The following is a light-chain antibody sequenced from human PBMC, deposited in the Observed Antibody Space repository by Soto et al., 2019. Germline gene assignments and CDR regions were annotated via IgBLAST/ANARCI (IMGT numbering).Light chain of an antibody. Sequence: QSVLTQPASVSGTPGQSITISCTGTNSNVGGYDYVSWYQQHPDKGPKFMIYEVTNRPSGVSHRFSGSKSGNTASLTISGLQAEDEADYYCSSYTTTNTYVFGTGTKV. CDR1: NSNVGGYDY. CDR2: EVT. CDR3: SSYTTTNTYV. V-gene: IGLV2-14*01. J-gene: IGLJ1*01.